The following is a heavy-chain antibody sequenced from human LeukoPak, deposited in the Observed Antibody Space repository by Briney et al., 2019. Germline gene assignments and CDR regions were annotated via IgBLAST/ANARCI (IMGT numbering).Heavy chain of an antibody. J-gene: IGHJ6*03. CDR1: GYSISSDYY. CDR2: IHHSGST. CDR3: ARGKRDYYYYYHMDV. Sequence: PSETLSLTCTVSGYSISSDYYWVWIRQPPGKGLEWIGTIHHSGSTYYNPSLKSRVTISLDTSKNQFSLNLSSVTAADTAVYYCARGKRDYYYYYHMDVWGKGTTVTVSS. V-gene: IGHV4-38-2*02. D-gene: IGHD2-21*02.